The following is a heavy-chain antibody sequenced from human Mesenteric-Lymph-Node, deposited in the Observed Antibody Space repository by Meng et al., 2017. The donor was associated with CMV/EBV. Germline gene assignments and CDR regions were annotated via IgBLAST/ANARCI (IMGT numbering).Heavy chain of an antibody. D-gene: IGHD6-25*01. CDR1: GFTFSSYW. J-gene: IGHJ5*02. CDR3: ARARRVVPPYNWFDP. CDR2: INSDGSST. Sequence: GGSLRLSCAASGFTFSSYWMHWVRQAPGKGLVWVSRINSDGSSTSYADSVKGRFTISRDNAKNTLYLQMNSLRAEDTAVYYCARARRVVPPYNWFDPWGQGTLVTVSS. V-gene: IGHV3-74*01.